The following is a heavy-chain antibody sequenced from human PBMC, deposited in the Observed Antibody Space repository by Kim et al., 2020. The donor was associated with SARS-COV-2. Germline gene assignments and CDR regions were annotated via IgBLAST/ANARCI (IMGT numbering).Heavy chain of an antibody. V-gene: IGHV4-59*01. Sequence: SETLSLTCTVSGGSISSYYWSWIRQPPGKGLEWIGYIYYSGSTNYNPSLKSRVTISVDTSKNQFSLKLSSVTAADTAVYYCARGVESSGWLDYWGQGTLVTVSS. J-gene: IGHJ4*02. CDR1: GGSISSYY. CDR3: ARGVESSGWLDY. D-gene: IGHD6-19*01. CDR2: IYYSGST.